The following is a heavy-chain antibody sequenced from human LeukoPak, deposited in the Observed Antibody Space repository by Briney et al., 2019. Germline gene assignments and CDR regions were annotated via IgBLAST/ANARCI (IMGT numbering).Heavy chain of an antibody. D-gene: IGHD6-6*01. V-gene: IGHV3-23*01. CDR1: GFTFSTYA. CDR2: ISDSGYTT. Sequence: GGSLRLSCAASGFTFSTYAMNWVRQAPGKGLEWVSTISDSGYTTYYADSVKGRFTISRDNSKNTLYLQINGLRAEDTAVYYCAKHSSAMCFDYWGQGTLVTVSS. CDR3: AKHSSAMCFDY. J-gene: IGHJ4*02.